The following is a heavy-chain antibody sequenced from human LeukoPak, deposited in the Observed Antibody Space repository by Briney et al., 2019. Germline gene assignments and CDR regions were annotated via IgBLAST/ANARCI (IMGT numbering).Heavy chain of an antibody. D-gene: IGHD3-22*01. CDR1: GGSISNWC. V-gene: IGHV4-4*07. Sequence: SETLSLTCSVSGGSISNWCWNWIRQPAGKGLEWIGRICLSADTNYKPSLKSRVTMSADMSNNEISLKLSSVTAADTAVYYCAKAPWPGYHYDSSGDEYWGQGTLVTVSS. CDR3: AKAPWPGYHYDSSGDEY. J-gene: IGHJ4*02. CDR2: ICLSADT.